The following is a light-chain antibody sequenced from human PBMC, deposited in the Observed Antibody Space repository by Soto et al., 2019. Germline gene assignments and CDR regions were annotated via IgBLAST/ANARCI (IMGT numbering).Light chain of an antibody. J-gene: IGLJ2*01. CDR1: SSDVGGYNY. Sequence: QSALTQPASVSGSPGQSITISCTGTSSDVGGYNYVSWYQQHPGKAPKLMIYEVSNRPSGVSNRFSGSKSSNTASLTISGLQAEDEADYYCSSYSDSSAPVVFGGGTQLTVL. V-gene: IGLV2-14*01. CDR2: EVS. CDR3: SSYSDSSAPVV.